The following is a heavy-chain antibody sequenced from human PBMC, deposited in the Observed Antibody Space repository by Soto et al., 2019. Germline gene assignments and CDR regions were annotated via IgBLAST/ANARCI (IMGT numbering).Heavy chain of an antibody. D-gene: IGHD5-18*01. Sequence: LSLTCAVSGYSISSGYYWGWILEAPGKGLEWIGSIYHSGSTYYNPSLKSRVTISVDTSKNQFSLKLSSVTAADTAVYYCARDPRGYSYGYFDYWGQGTLVTVSS. CDR2: IYHSGST. CDR1: GYSISSGYY. J-gene: IGHJ4*02. V-gene: IGHV4-38-2*02. CDR3: ARDPRGYSYGYFDY.